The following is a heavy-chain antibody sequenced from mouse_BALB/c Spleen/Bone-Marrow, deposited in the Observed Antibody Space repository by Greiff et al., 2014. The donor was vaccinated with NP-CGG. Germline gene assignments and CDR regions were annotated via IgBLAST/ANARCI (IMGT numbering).Heavy chain of an antibody. CDR2: INPDSRTI. Sequence: VQLQQSGGGLVQPGGSLKLSCAASGFDFSRYWMSWVRQAPGKGLEWIGEINPDSRTINSTPSLKDKFIISRDKGKNTLYLEMSKVRSEDTALYYCARRDYYYGMDYWGQGTSVTVPS. D-gene: IGHD3-3*01. CDR3: ARRDYYYGMDY. J-gene: IGHJ4*01. V-gene: IGHV4-1*02. CDR1: GFDFSRYW.